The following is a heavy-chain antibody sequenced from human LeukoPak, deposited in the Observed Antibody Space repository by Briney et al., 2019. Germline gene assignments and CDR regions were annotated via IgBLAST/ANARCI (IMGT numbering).Heavy chain of an antibody. Sequence: PGGSLRLSCAASGFTFSSYAMHWVRQAPGKGLEWVAYIRYDGSDRYYADSVKGRFTISRDNSKNTLYLQMNSLRAEDTAVYYCAKERYSSSSLFAVTPFDYWGQGTRITVSS. CDR1: GFTFSSYA. CDR2: IRYDGSDR. J-gene: IGHJ4*02. CDR3: AKERYSSSSLFAVTPFDY. D-gene: IGHD6-13*01. V-gene: IGHV3-30*02.